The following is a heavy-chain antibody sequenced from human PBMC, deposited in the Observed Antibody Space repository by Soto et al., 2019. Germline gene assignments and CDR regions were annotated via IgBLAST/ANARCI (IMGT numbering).Heavy chain of an antibody. V-gene: IGHV4-4*02. D-gene: IGHD1-26*01. J-gene: IGHJ4*02. CDR2: IYHGGST. CDR1: GGSISSTDW. CDR3: ASSKSGGSYYFDY. Sequence: QVQLQESGPGLVKPSGTLSLTCAVSGGSISSTDWWSWVRQPPGKGLEWIGEIYHGGSTNYNPSLKSRVTISVDRSKNQFSLKLTSVTAADTAVYYCASSKSGGSYYFDYWGQETLVTVSS.